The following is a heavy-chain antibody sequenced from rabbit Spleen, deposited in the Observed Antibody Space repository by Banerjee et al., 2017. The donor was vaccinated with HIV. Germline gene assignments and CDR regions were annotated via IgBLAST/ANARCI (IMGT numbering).Heavy chain of an antibody. D-gene: IGHD8-1*01. CDR2: IYNGDGST. CDR1: GFTISSNYW. CDR3: ARDGAGGSYFAL. J-gene: IGHJ4*01. Sequence: QSLEESGGGLVKPGGTLTLTCTVSGFTISSNYWMCWVRQAPGKGPEWIACIYNGDGSTYYATWVNGRFTISSDNAQSTVDLKMTSLTAADTATYFCARDGAGGSYFALWGPGTLVTVS. V-gene: IGHV1S43*01.